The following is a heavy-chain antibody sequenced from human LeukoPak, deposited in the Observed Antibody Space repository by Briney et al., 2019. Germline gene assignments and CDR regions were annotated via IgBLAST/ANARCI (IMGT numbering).Heavy chain of an antibody. J-gene: IGHJ4*02. CDR1: GYTFTGYY. D-gene: IGHD5-12*01. CDR3: ARVRVATSHTPDY. V-gene: IGHV1-2*02. CDR2: INPNSGGT. Sequence: ASVKVSCKASGYTFTGYYMHWVRQAPGQGLEWMGWINPNSGGTNYAQKFQGRVTMTRDTSISTAYMELSRLRSDDTAVYYCARVRVATSHTPDYWGQGTLVTVSS.